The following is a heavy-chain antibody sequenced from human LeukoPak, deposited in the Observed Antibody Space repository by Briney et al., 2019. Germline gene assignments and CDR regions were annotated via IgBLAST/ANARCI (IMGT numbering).Heavy chain of an antibody. Sequence: PSETLSLTCSVSGGSIKSYYWNWLRQPPGKGLEWIGYIYYSGSTYYNPSLKSRVTISVDTSKNQFSLKLSSVTAADTAVYYCARAGPNAYYYDSSGYYFDYWGQGTLVTVSS. V-gene: IGHV4-59*06. D-gene: IGHD3-22*01. CDR2: IYYSGST. CDR1: GGSIKSYY. CDR3: ARAGPNAYYYDSSGYYFDY. J-gene: IGHJ4*02.